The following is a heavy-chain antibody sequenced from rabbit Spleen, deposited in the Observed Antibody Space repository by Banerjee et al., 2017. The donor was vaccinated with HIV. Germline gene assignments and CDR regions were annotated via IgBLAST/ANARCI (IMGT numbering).Heavy chain of an antibody. CDR3: ARRNGFFGL. Sequence: QEQLVESGRGLVKPEGSLTLTCKASGFSFSDRDVMCWVRQAPGKGLQWNACINAVTGKPVYATWAKGRFTISRTSSTTVTLQMTGLTAADTATYFCARRNGFFGLWGQGTLVTVS. D-gene: IGHD5-1*01. J-gene: IGHJ4*01. CDR1: GFSFSDRDV. V-gene: IGHV1S45*01. CDR2: INAVTGKP.